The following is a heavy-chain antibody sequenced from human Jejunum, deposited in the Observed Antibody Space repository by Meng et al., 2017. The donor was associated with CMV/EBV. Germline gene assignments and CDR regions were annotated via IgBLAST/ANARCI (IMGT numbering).Heavy chain of an antibody. CDR1: GFPFNIYD. Sequence: GQGVGFGGGVVQPGGSLRLSCVTSGFPFNIYDMHWVRQAPGKGLDWVTCIRHDGSEDFYVDSVKGRFTISRDNSKNTLYLQMNSLRVDDSALYYCTKGGFDSWGQGALVTVSS. CDR3: TKGGFDS. V-gene: IGHV3-30*02. CDR2: IRHDGSED. J-gene: IGHJ4*02. D-gene: IGHD2-15*01.